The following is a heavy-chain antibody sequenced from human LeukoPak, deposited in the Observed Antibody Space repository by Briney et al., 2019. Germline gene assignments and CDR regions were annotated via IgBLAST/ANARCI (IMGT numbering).Heavy chain of an antibody. CDR3: ARDGRLSTHRPHSPGMDV. CDR1: GYTFTSYY. Sequence: ASVKVPCKASGYTFTSYYMHWVRQAPGQGLEWMGIINPSGGSTSYAQKFQGRVTMTRDTSTSTVYMELSSLRSEDTAVYYCARDGRLSTHRPHSPGMDVWGQGTTVTVSS. V-gene: IGHV1-46*01. J-gene: IGHJ6*02. D-gene: IGHD1-1*01. CDR2: INPSGGST.